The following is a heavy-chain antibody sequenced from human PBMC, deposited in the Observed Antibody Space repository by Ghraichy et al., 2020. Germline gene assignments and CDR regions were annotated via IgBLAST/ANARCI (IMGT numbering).Heavy chain of an antibody. Sequence: GGSLRLSCAVSGFTLSTHNMNWVRQAPGQGLEWIAYIDTTYTIHYADSVKGRFTISRDNAKNSLHLQMNSLRDEDMAIYYCARDYLWAIDNWGQGTPVIVSS. D-gene: IGHD2-21*01. CDR1: GFTLSTHN. CDR3: ARDYLWAIDN. J-gene: IGHJ4*02. V-gene: IGHV3-48*02. CDR2: IDTTYTI.